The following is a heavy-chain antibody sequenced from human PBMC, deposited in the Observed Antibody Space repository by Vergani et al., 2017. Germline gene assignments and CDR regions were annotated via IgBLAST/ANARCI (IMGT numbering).Heavy chain of an antibody. D-gene: IGHD3-10*01. V-gene: IGHV1-18*04. CDR2: ISAYNGNT. J-gene: IGHJ6*02. CDR1: GYTFTGYY. Sequence: QVQLVQSGAEVKKPGASVKVSCKASGYTFTGYYMHWVRQAPGQGLEWMGLISAYNGNTNYAQKLQGRVTMTTDTSTSTASMELRSLRSDDTAVYYCARDSDYGSGSFYYYYYGMDVWGQGTTVTVSS. CDR3: ARDSDYGSGSFYYYYYGMDV.